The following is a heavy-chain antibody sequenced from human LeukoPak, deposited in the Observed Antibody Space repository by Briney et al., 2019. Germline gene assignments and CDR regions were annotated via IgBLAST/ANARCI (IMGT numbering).Heavy chain of an antibody. CDR1: RFTFSSYA. D-gene: IGHD6-19*01. V-gene: IGHV3-23*01. J-gene: IGHJ4*02. Sequence: GGSLRLSCAASRFTFSSYAMSWVRQAPGKGLEWVSTITGSGAGIYYADSVKGRFTISRDNSKNTLYLQMNSLRAEDTALYHCAKGDRNGWYFDYWGLGTLVTVSS. CDR2: ITGSGAGI. CDR3: AKGDRNGWYFDY.